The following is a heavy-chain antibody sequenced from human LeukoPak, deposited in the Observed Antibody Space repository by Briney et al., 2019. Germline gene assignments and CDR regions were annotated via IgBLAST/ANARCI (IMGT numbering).Heavy chain of an antibody. J-gene: IGHJ4*02. D-gene: IGHD4-17*01. CDR2: IYHSGST. Sequence: SETLSLTCAVSGSSISSSNWWSWVRQPPGKGLELIGEIYHSGSTNYNPSLKSRVTISVDKSKSQFSLKLSSVTAADTAVYYCARVRPATVTSYYFDYWGQGTLVTVSS. CDR1: GSSISSSNW. CDR3: ARVRPATVTSYYFDY. V-gene: IGHV4-4*02.